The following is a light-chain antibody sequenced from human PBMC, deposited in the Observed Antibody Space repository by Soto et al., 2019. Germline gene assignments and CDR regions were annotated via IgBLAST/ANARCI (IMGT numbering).Light chain of an antibody. V-gene: IGKV1-5*01. CDR3: QHET. CDR1: QSISSW. Sequence: DIQMTQSPSTLSASVGDRVTITCRASQSISSWLAWYQQKPGKAPKLLIYDASSLESGVPSRFSGSGSGTASTLTNSSLQPDDFATYSCQHETFGQGTKVEIK. CDR2: DAS. J-gene: IGKJ1*01.